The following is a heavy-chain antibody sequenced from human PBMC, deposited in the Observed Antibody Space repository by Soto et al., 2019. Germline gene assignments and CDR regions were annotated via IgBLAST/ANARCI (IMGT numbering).Heavy chain of an antibody. J-gene: IGHJ4*02. Sequence: GGSLRLSCAASGFTVNSNYMSWVRQAPGKGLEWVSLISSGGGTYYGDSVKGRFTSSRDNSKNILYLQMNSLRAEDTAFYYCARDRYCSGSTCHSDSWGQGTLVTVSS. CDR1: GFTVNSNY. CDR3: ARDRYCSGSTCHSDS. CDR2: ISSGGGT. V-gene: IGHV3-53*01. D-gene: IGHD2-15*01.